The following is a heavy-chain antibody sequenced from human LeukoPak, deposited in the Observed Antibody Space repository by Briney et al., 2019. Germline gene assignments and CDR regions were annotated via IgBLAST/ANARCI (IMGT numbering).Heavy chain of an antibody. J-gene: IGHJ6*02. D-gene: IGHD3-10*01. CDR1: GFTFSSYG. CDR3: ARDVTMVRGVIRRYYYYGMDV. V-gene: IGHV3-33*01. CDR2: IWYDESNK. Sequence: GGSLRLSCAASGFTFSSYGMHWVRQAPGKGLEWVAVIWYDESNKYYADSVKGRFTISRDNSKNTLYLQMNSLRAEDTAVCYCARDVTMVRGVIRRYYYYGMDVWGQGTTVTVSS.